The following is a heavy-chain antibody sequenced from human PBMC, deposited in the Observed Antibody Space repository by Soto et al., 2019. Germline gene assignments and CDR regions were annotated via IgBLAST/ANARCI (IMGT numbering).Heavy chain of an antibody. CDR3: ARVVWSGYGVDY. J-gene: IGHJ4*02. CDR1: GYTFTSYY. CDR2: INPSGGST. V-gene: IGHV1-46*03. Sequence: QVQLVQSGAEVKKPGASVKVSCKASGYTFTSYYMHWVRQAPGQGLEWMGIINPSGGSTSYAQKFQGRVTMTRDTSTSTVYMELSSLGSEDTAVYYCARVVWSGYGVDYWGQGTLVTVSS. D-gene: IGHD3-3*01.